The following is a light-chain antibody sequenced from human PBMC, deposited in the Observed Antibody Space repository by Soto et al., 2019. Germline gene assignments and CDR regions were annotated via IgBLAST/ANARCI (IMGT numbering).Light chain of an antibody. CDR1: SSDVGGHNY. J-gene: IGLJ3*02. V-gene: IGLV2-8*01. CDR2: DVN. CDR3: ATWDDNLSGPSWV. Sequence: QSALTQPPSASGSPGQSVTISCTGTSSDVGGHNYVSWYQQHPGKAPKLIIYDVNKRPSGVPDRFSGSKSGNTASLTVSGLQAEDEADYYCATWDDNLSGPSWVFGGGTKLTVL.